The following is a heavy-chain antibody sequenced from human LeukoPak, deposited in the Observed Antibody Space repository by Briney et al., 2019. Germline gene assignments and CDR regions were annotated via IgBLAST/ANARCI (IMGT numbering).Heavy chain of an antibody. CDR1: GYTFTSYG. Sequence: ASVKVSCKASGYTFTSYGISSVRQAPGQGPEWMGWISAYNGNTNYAQKLQGRVTMTTDTSTSTAYMELRSLRSDDTAVYYCARGASWIQLWFAFDYWGQGTLVAVSS. D-gene: IGHD5-18*01. J-gene: IGHJ4*02. CDR2: ISAYNGNT. V-gene: IGHV1-18*01. CDR3: ARGASWIQLWFAFDY.